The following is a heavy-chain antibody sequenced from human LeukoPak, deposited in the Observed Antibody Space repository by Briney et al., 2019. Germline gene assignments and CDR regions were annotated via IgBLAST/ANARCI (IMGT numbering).Heavy chain of an antibody. D-gene: IGHD1-7*01. CDR1: GITFSNYE. Sequence: PGGSLRLSCAASGITFSNYEMNWVRQAPGKGLEWVSSISSSSSYIYYADSVKGRFTISRDNAKNSLYLQMNSLRAEDTAAYYCARGGRTNYYYYMDVWGKGTTVTVSS. CDR2: ISSSSSYI. V-gene: IGHV3-21*01. CDR3: ARGGRTNYYYYMDV. J-gene: IGHJ6*03.